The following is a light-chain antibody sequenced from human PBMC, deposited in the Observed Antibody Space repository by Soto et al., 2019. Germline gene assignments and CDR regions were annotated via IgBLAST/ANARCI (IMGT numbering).Light chain of an antibody. J-gene: IGLJ1*01. CDR3: CSYAGSSIPYV. V-gene: IGLV2-23*02. CDR2: EVS. CDR1: SSDVGSYNL. Sequence: QSALTQPASVSGSPGQSITISCTGTSSDVGSYNLVSWYQQHPGKAPKVMIYEVSKRPSGVSNRFSGSKSGNTASPTISGLQAEDEADYYCCSYAGSSIPYVFGTGTKLTVL.